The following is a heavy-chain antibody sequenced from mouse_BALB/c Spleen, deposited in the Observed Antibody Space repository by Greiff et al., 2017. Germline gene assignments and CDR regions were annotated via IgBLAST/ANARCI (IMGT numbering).Heavy chain of an antibody. CDR2: ISSGGSYT. V-gene: IGHV5-6-4*01. J-gene: IGHJ4*01. D-gene: IGHD1-3*01. CDR1: GFTFSSYT. CDR3: TREGVDYYAMDY. Sequence: EVKLVESGGGLVKPGGSLKLSCAASGFTFSSYTMSWVRQTPEKRLEWVATISSGGSYTYYPDSVKGRFTISRDNAKNTLYLQMSSLKSEDTAMYYCTREGVDYYAMDYWGQGTSGTVSS.